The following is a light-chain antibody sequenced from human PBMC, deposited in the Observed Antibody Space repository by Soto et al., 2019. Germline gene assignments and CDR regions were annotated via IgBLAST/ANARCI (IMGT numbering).Light chain of an antibody. V-gene: IGKV3-20*01. CDR1: QSVGSSY. Sequence: ENVLTQSPGTLSLSPGERATLSCRASQSVGSSYLAWYQQKPGQAPRLLIYGASSSATCIPDRFSGSGSGTDFTLTISRLEPEDFAVYYCQQYGSSPITFGQGTRLEIK. CDR3: QQYGSSPIT. CDR2: GAS. J-gene: IGKJ5*01.